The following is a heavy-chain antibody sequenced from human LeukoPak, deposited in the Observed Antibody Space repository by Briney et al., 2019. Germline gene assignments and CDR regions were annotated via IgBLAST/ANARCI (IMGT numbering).Heavy chain of an antibody. V-gene: IGHV4-61*02. CDR3: ARDRGAAAGPIDY. CDR1: GGSISSGSYY. J-gene: IGHJ4*02. CDR2: IYTSGST. D-gene: IGHD6-13*01. Sequence: SETLSLTCTVSGGSISSGSYYWSWIRQPAGKGLEWIGRIYTSGSTNYNPSLKSRVTMSVDTSKNQFSLKLSSVTAADTAVYYCARDRGAAAGPIDYWGQGTLVTVSS.